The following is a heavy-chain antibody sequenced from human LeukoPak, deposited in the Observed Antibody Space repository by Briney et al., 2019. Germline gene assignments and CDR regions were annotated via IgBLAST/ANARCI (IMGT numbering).Heavy chain of an antibody. D-gene: IGHD3-9*01. CDR2: ISSNTNTK. V-gene: IGHV3-30*02. J-gene: IGHJ4*02. Sequence: GGSLRLSCAASGLTFSGYGLHWVRQAPGKGLEWLSFISSNTNTKTYADSVQGRSTITRDNSKNTLFLEMNNLRTEDTAVYFCVRVPGDYFHPFDYWGQGTLVTVSS. CDR1: GLTFSGYG. CDR3: VRVPGDYFHPFDY.